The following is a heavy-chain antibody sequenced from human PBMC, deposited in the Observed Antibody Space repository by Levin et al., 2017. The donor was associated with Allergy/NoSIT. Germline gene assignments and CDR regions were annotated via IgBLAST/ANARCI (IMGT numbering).Heavy chain of an antibody. CDR3: ARDGALQQWPGAFDI. CDR2: IYSDGSI. Sequence: GESLKISCAASGLTVSIHYMSWVRQASGKGLEWVSVIYSDGSIYYADSVKGRFTTSRDISKNTVYLQMNSLRDEDTAIYYCARDGALQQWPGAFDIWGQGTMVTVSS. CDR1: GLTVSIHY. V-gene: IGHV3-66*02. D-gene: IGHD1/OR15-1a*01. J-gene: IGHJ3*02.